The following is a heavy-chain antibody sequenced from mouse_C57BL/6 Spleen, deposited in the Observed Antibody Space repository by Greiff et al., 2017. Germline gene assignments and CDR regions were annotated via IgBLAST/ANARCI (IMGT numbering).Heavy chain of an antibody. D-gene: IGHD2-4*01. CDR1: GYAFSSSW. V-gene: IGHV1-82*01. J-gene: IGHJ4*01. Sequence: QVQLQQSGPELVKPGASVKISCKASGYAFSSSWMNWVKQRPGKGLEWIGRIYPGDGDTNYNGKFKGKATLTADKSSSTAYMQLSSLTSEDSAVYFCAREGVYYDYGYYAMDYWGQGTSVTVSS. CDR2: IYPGDGDT. CDR3: AREGVYYDYGYYAMDY.